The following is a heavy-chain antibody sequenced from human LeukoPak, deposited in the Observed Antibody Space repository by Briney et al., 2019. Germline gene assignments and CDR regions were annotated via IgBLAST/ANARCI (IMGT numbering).Heavy chain of an antibody. Sequence: ASVKVSCKASGGTFSSYAISWVRQAPGQGLEWMGGIIPIFGTANYAQKFQGRVTITADESTSTAYMELSSLRSEDAAVYYCARDPCGGDCYLDSWGQGTLVTVSS. CDR2: IIPIFGTA. CDR1: GGTFSSYA. J-gene: IGHJ4*02. D-gene: IGHD2-21*01. V-gene: IGHV1-69*13. CDR3: ARDPCGGDCYLDS.